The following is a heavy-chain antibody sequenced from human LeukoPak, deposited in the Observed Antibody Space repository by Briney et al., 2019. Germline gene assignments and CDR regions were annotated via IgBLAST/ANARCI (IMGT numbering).Heavy chain of an antibody. CDR1: GFTVSSNY. CDR3: ARELAYCGGDCPDAFDI. Sequence: PGGSLRLSCAASGFTVSSNYMSWVRKAPGQGMELDSVIYSGGSTYYADYVKVRFTISRDNSKNTLYLQMNSLRAEDTAVYYCARELAYCGGDCPDAFDIWGQGTMVTVSS. CDR2: IYSGGST. J-gene: IGHJ3*02. V-gene: IGHV3-66*02. D-gene: IGHD2-21*02.